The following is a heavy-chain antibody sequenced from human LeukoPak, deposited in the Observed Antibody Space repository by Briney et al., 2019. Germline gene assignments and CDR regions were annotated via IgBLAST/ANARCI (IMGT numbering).Heavy chain of an antibody. J-gene: IGHJ3*02. D-gene: IGHD3-9*01. CDR1: GYTFTSYY. Sequence: ASVKVSCKASGYTFTSYYMHWVRQAPGQGLEWMGIINPSGGSTSYAQKFQGRVTMTRDTSTSTVYMELSSLRSEDTAVYYCARGLYDILTGYYEVAFDIWGQGTMVTVSS. V-gene: IGHV1-46*01. CDR3: ARGLYDILTGYYEVAFDI. CDR2: INPSGGST.